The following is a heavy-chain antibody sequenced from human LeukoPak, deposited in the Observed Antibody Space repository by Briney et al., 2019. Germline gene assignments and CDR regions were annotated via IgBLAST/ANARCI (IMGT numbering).Heavy chain of an antibody. CDR2: IPYDGSNK. J-gene: IGHJ4*02. CDR3: PSAEGYGGALDS. V-gene: IGHV3-30*04. Sequence: GGSLRLSCAASGFTFSTYAMHWVRQAPGKGLEWVAVIPYDGSNKYYADSVKGRFTISRENSKNRLYLQMNSLRAEDTAVYYCPSAEGYGGALDSWGQGTLVTVPS. D-gene: IGHD4-23*01. CDR1: GFTFSTYA.